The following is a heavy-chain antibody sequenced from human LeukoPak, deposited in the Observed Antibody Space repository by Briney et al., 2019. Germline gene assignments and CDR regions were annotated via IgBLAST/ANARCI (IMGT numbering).Heavy chain of an antibody. D-gene: IGHD3-16*02. CDR3: ARSMITFGGVIVIRGYYFDY. CDR2: INPNSGGT. J-gene: IGHJ4*02. Sequence: ASVKVSCKASGYTFTGYYMHWVRQAPGQGLEWMGWINPNSGGTNYAQKFRGRVTMTRDTSISTAYMELSRLRSDDTAVYYCARSMITFGGVIVIRGYYFDYWGQGTLVTVSS. V-gene: IGHV1-2*02. CDR1: GYTFTGYY.